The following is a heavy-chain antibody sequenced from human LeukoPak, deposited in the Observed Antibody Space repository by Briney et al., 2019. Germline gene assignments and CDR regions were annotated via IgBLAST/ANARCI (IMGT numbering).Heavy chain of an antibody. CDR3: ASAYGGNSHYFQH. D-gene: IGHD4-23*01. CDR1: GYSISSGYY. CDR2: IQHSGST. V-gene: IGHV4-38-2*02. Sequence: SETLSLTCTGSGYSISSGYYWGWIRQPPGKGLEWIGSIQHSGSTNYNPSLKSRVTISLDTSKNQFSLKLSSVTAADTAVYYCASAYGGNSHYFQHWGQGTLVTVSS. J-gene: IGHJ1*01.